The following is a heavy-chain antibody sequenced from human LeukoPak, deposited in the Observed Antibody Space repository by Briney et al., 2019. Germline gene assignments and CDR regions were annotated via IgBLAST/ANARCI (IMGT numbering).Heavy chain of an antibody. J-gene: IGHJ4*02. Sequence: PSQTLSLTCTVSGGSISSGGYYWRWIRQHPGKGLEWIGYIYYSGSTYYNPSLKSRVTISVDTSKNQFSLKLSSVTAADTAVYYCARENCSSTSCYIDYWGQGTLVTVSS. V-gene: IGHV4-31*03. CDR2: IYYSGST. D-gene: IGHD2-2*02. CDR1: GGSISSGGYY. CDR3: ARENCSSTSCYIDY.